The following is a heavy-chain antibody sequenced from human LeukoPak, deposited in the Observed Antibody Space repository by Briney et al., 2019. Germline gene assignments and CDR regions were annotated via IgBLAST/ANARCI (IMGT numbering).Heavy chain of an antibody. J-gene: IGHJ5*02. V-gene: IGHV4-59*12. D-gene: IGHD3-22*01. Sequence: SETLSLTCTVSGGSISSYHWSWMRQPPGKRLEWIGYIYYSGSTNYNPSLKSRVTISVDTSKNQFSLKLSSVTAADTAVYYCATLSYYYDSSGYHRGWFDPWGQGTLVTVSS. CDR1: GGSISSYH. CDR3: ATLSYYYDSSGYHRGWFDP. CDR2: IYYSGST.